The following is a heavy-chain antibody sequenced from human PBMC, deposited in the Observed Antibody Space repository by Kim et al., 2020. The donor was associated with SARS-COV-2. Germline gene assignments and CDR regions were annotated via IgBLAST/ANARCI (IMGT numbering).Heavy chain of an antibody. CDR3: ARGLNHGDPKQVTY. CDR2: INHSGST. V-gene: IGHV4-34*01. Sequence: SETLSLTCAVYGGSFSGYYWSWIRQPPGKGLEWIGEINHSGSTNYNPSLKSRVTISVDTSKNQFSLKLSSVTAADTAVYYCARGLNHGDPKQVTYWGQGTLVTVSS. J-gene: IGHJ4*02. D-gene: IGHD4-17*01. CDR1: GGSFSGYY.